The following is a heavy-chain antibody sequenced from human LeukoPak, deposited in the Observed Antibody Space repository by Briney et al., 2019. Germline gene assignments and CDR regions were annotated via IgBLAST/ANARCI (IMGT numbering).Heavy chain of an antibody. Sequence: GSLSLSCATSGFTFSSYSMNWVRQAPGKGLEWVSSISSSSSYIYYADSVKGRFTISRDNAKNSLYLQMNSLRAEDTAVYYCAREARVSYYFDYWGQGTLVTVSS. D-gene: IGHD3-16*02. CDR3: AREARVSYYFDY. J-gene: IGHJ4*02. CDR2: ISSSSSYI. CDR1: GFTFSSYS. V-gene: IGHV3-21*01.